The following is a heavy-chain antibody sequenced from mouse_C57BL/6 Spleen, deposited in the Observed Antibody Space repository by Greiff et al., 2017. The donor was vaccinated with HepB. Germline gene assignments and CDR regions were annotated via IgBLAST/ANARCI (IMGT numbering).Heavy chain of an antibody. CDR2: IHPNSGST. V-gene: IGHV1-64*01. J-gene: IGHJ1*03. CDR1: GYTFTSYW. CDR3: ARSLYSNHWYFDV. D-gene: IGHD2-5*01. Sequence: QVQLQQPGAELVKPGASVKLSCKASGYTFTSYWMHWVKQRPGQGLEWIGMIHPNSGSTNYNEKFKSKATLTVDKSYSTAYMQLSSLTSEDSAVYYCARSLYSNHWYFDVWGTGTTVTVSS.